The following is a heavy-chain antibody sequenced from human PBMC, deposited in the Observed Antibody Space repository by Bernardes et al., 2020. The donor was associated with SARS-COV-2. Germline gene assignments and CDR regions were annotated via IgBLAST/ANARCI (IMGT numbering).Heavy chain of an antibody. V-gene: IGHV1-18*01. D-gene: IGHD3-10*01. Sequence: ASVKVSCKASGYTFTSYIINWVRQAPGQGLEWMGWIALYNGDTKSGQKVQGRVTMTIETSTDTVYMELRSLRSDDTAVYYCARAGAYGSGCHGIYYYGMDVWGQGTTVTVSS. CDR1: GYTFTSYI. J-gene: IGHJ6*02. CDR2: IALYNGDT. CDR3: ARAGAYGSGCHGIYYYGMDV.